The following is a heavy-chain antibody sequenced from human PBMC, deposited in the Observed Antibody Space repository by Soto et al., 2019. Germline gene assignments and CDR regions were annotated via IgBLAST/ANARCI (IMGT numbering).Heavy chain of an antibody. CDR3: ARDREQLVISYYYYYGMDV. CDR1: GFTFSSYS. D-gene: IGHD6-13*01. V-gene: IGHV3-21*01. CDR2: ISSSSSYI. Sequence: GGSLRLSCAASGFTFSSYSMNWVRQAPGKGLEWVSSISSSSSYIYYADSVKGRFTISRDNAKNSLYLQMNSLRAEDTAVYYCARDREQLVISYYYYYGMDVWGQGTTVTVSS. J-gene: IGHJ6*02.